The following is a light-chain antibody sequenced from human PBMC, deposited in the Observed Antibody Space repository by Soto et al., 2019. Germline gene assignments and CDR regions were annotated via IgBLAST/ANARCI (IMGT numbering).Light chain of an antibody. Sequence: PGERATLSCRASQSVSSYLAWYQQKSGQAPRLLIYDASNRATGIPARFSGSGSGTDFTLTISSLEPEDFAVYYCQQRSNWLTFGGGTKVEIK. CDR3: QQRSNWLT. CDR2: DAS. CDR1: QSVSSY. V-gene: IGKV3-11*01. J-gene: IGKJ4*01.